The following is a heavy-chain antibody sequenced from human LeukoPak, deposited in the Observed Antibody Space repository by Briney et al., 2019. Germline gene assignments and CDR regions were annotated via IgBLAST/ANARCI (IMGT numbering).Heavy chain of an antibody. CDR3: AREGGYYYFYFDY. CDR2: INPNSGGT. V-gene: IGHV1-2*02. D-gene: IGHD3-22*01. Sequence: ASVKVSCKASGYTFTGYYMHWVRQAPGQGLEWMGWINPNSGGTNYAQKFQGRVTMTRDTSISTAYMELSRLRSDDTAVYYCAREGGYYYFYFDYWGQGTLVTVSS. CDR1: GYTFTGYY. J-gene: IGHJ4*02.